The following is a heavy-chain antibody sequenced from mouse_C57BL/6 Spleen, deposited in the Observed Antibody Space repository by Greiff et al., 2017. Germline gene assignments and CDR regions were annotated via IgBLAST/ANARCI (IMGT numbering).Heavy chain of an antibody. V-gene: IGHV1-69*01. CDR1: GYTFTSYW. J-gene: IGHJ3*01. CDR3: AIAQATAWFAY. D-gene: IGHD3-2*02. CDR2: IDPSDSYT. Sequence: QVQLQQPGAELVMPGASVKLSCKASGYTFTSYWMHWVKQRPGQGLEWIGEIDPSDSYTNYNQKFKGKSTLTVDKSSSTAYMQLSSLTSEDSAVYYCAIAQATAWFAYWGQGTLVTVSA.